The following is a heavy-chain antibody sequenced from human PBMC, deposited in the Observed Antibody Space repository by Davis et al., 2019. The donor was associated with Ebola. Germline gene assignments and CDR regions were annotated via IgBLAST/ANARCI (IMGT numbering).Heavy chain of an antibody. CDR2: IYYSGST. CDR1: GGSVSSGSYY. J-gene: IGHJ4*02. Sequence: MPSETLSLTCTVSGGSVSSGSYYWSWIRQPPGKGLEWIGYIYYSGSTNYNPSLKSRVTISVDTSKNQFSLKLSSVTAADTAVYYCARGPIAAGAWGQGTLVTISS. V-gene: IGHV4-61*01. D-gene: IGHD6-6*01. CDR3: ARGPIAAGA.